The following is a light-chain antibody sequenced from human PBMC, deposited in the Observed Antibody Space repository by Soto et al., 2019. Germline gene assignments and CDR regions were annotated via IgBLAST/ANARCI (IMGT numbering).Light chain of an antibody. CDR2: AAS. J-gene: IGKJ2*01. Sequence: DIQMTQSPSSLSAFAGDRVTITCRASQSISTYLNWYQQKPGKAPKLLIYAASSLQSGVPSRFSGSGSGTDFTLTISSLQPEDFATYDCQQSYTIPYTFGQGTKLEIK. CDR1: QSISTY. V-gene: IGKV1-39*01. CDR3: QQSYTIPYT.